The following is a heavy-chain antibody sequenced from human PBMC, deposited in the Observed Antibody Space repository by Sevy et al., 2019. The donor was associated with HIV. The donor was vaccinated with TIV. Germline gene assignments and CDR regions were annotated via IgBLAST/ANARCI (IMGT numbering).Heavy chain of an antibody. V-gene: IGHV1-24*01. D-gene: IGHD5-12*01. CDR2: FDPEDGES. J-gene: IGHJ4*02. CDR1: GYRLIELS. Sequence: ASVKVSCKVSGYRLIELSMHWVRQAPGKGLEWMGGFDPEDGESVYAQEFQGRVTMTEDPTTNTAYMELSSLRSEDTAFYSCATDLYNGHEWAHYFDSWGQGTLVTVSS. CDR3: ATDLYNGHEWAHYFDS.